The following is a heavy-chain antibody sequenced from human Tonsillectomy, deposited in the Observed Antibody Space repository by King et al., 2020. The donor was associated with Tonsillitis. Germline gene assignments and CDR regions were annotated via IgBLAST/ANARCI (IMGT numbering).Heavy chain of an antibody. V-gene: IGHV1-2*02. Sequence: QLVQSGAEVKKPGASVKVSCKASGYTFTGYYMHWVRQAPGQGLEWMGWINPNSGGTNYAQKFQGRVTMTRDTSISTAYMELSRLRSDETAVYYCAREEKRRIAALPGLGYWGQGTLVTVSS. J-gene: IGHJ4*02. CDR2: INPNSGGT. CDR3: AREEKRRIAALPGLGY. CDR1: GYTFTGYY. D-gene: IGHD6-6*01.